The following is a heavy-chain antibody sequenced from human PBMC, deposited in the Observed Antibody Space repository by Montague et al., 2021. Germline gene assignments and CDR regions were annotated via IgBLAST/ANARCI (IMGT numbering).Heavy chain of an antibody. Sequence: SLSLSLSASGFTFSSYWMIWVRQAPGKGLEWVASIKKDGTEKYYGDSVMGRFTISRDNAKTSLYLQMNALRAEDTAVYFCSRAWVRSGFDSWGQGTLVTVSS. J-gene: IGHJ4*02. CDR1: GFTFSSYW. CDR2: IKKDGTEK. D-gene: IGHD4-17*01. CDR3: SRAWVRSGFDS. V-gene: IGHV3-7*05.